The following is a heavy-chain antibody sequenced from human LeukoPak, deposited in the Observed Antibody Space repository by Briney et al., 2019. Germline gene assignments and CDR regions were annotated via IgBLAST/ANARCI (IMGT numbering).Heavy chain of an antibody. Sequence: SETLSLTCTVSGGSISSSSYYWGWIRQPPGKGLEWIGSIYYSGSTYYNPSLKSRVTISVDTSKNQFSLKLSSVTAADTAVYYCASDLKGTYYMDVWGKGATVTISS. CDR3: ASDLKGTYYMDV. J-gene: IGHJ6*03. CDR1: GGSISSSSYY. CDR2: IYYSGST. V-gene: IGHV4-39*07.